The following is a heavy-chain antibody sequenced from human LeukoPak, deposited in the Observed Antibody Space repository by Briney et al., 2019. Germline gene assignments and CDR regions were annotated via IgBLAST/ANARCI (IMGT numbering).Heavy chain of an antibody. CDR2: IYDSGST. CDR3: ARVVSGYDLGIDAFDI. J-gene: IGHJ3*02. Sequence: PSETLSLTCTVSGGSFSSYFWSWIWQRPGKGLEWIGGIYDSGSTNYNPSLKSRVTISVDTSKNQFSLKLSSVTAADTAVYYCARVVSGYDLGIDAFDIWGQGTMVTVFS. CDR1: GGSFSSYF. V-gene: IGHV4-59*01. D-gene: IGHD5-12*01.